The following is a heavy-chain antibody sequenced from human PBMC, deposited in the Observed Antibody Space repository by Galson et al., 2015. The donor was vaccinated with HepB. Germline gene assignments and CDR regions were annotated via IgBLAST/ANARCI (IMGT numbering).Heavy chain of an antibody. CDR2: ISTNGATI. J-gene: IGHJ4*01. CDR1: GFTFSSYT. CDR3: AKVFPEKTDGWYRQALYYFDS. V-gene: IGHV3-48*04. D-gene: IGHD6-19*01. Sequence: SLRLSCAASGFTFSSYTMNWVRQTPGKGLQWVSYISTNGATIHYADSVKGRFTIARDNAKNAVFLQMNSLRADDTAIYFCAKVFPEKTDGWYRQALYYFDSWGHGTWVTVSS.